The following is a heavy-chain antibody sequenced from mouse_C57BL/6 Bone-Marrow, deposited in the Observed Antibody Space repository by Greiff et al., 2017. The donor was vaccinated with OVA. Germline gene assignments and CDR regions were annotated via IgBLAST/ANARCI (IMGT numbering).Heavy chain of an antibody. J-gene: IGHJ2*01. CDR1: GYAFSSSW. CDR3: ARSGPGGFDY. V-gene: IGHV1-82*01. D-gene: IGHD3-1*01. CDR2: IYPGDGDT. Sequence: LQQSGPELVKPGASVKISCKASGYAFSSSWMNWVKQRPGKGLEWIGRIYPGDGDTNYNGKFKGKATLTADKSSSTAYMQLSSLTSEDSAVYFCARSGPGGFDYWGQGTTLTVSS.